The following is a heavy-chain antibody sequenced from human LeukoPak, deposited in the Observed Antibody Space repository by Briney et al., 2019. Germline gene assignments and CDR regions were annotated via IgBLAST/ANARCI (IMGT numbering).Heavy chain of an antibody. CDR1: GDSISSYF. D-gene: IGHD3-10*01. CDR2: ISTSGTT. J-gene: IGHJ5*02. Sequence: ETLSLTCTVSGDSISSYFWSWIRQPAGKGLEWVGRISTSGTTNYNPSLKSRLTMSLDTSKHQFSLKLSSVTAADTAVYYCAREALWFGESNWFDPWGQGTLVTVSS. CDR3: AREALWFGESNWFDP. V-gene: IGHV4-4*07.